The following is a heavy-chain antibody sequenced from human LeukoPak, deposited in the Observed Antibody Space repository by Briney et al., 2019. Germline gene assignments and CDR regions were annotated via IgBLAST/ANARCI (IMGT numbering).Heavy chain of an antibody. Sequence: PSETLSLTCTVSGGSISSYYWGWIRQPPGKGLEWIGSIYYSGSTYYNPSLKSRVTISVDTSKNQFSLKLSSVTAADTAVYYCARRKNLVGATDYWGQGTLVTVSS. V-gene: IGHV4-39*01. CDR1: GGSISSYY. J-gene: IGHJ4*02. CDR2: IYYSGST. D-gene: IGHD1-26*01. CDR3: ARRKNLVGATDY.